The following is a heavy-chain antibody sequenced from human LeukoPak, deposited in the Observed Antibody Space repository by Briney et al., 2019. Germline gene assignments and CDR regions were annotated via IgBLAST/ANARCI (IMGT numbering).Heavy chain of an antibody. Sequence: SETLSLTCTVSGGSISSGSYYWSWIRQPAGKALEWIGRIYSSGSTSYNPSLKSRVTISVDTSKNQFSLRLSSVTAADTAMYYCARELSPRDGKGYYFDYWGQGTLVTVSS. D-gene: IGHD2-21*02. CDR1: GGSISSGSYY. J-gene: IGHJ4*02. V-gene: IGHV4-61*02. CDR3: ARELSPRDGKGYYFDY. CDR2: IYSSGST.